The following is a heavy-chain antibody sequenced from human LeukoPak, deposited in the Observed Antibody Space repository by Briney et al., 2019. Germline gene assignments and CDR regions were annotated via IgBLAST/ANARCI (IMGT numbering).Heavy chain of an antibody. V-gene: IGHV1-2*02. CDR1: GYTFDYY. Sequence: ASVTVSCKASGYTFDYYIHWVRQAPGPGLEWMGWINPNSGGTKYAQKFQGRVTLTRDTSISTAYMELGSLRSDDTAVYYCARGGHGHNFDYWGQGTLVTVSS. J-gene: IGHJ4*02. D-gene: IGHD3-10*01. CDR3: ARGGHGHNFDY. CDR2: INPNSGGT.